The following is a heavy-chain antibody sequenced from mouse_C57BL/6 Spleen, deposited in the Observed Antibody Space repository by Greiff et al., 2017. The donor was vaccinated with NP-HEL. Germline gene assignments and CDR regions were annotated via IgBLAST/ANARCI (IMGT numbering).Heavy chain of an antibody. CDR2: INPSSGYT. D-gene: IGHD3-3*01. J-gene: IGHJ1*03. V-gene: IGHV1-4*01. CDR1: GYTFTSYT. CDR3: AREGDGGYFDV. Sequence: QVQLKQSGAELARPGASVKMSCKASGYTFTSYTMHWVKQRPGQGLEWIGYINPSSGYTKYNQKFKDKATLTADKSSSTAYMQLSSLTSEDSAVYYCAREGDGGYFDVWGTGTTVTVSS.